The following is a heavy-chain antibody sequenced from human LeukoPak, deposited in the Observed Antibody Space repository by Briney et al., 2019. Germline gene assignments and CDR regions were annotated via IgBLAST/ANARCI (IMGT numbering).Heavy chain of an antibody. CDR2: INPNSGGT. D-gene: IGHD2-15*01. J-gene: IGHJ4*02. CDR1: GYTFTGYY. CDR3: ARIFTRDFVGGP. V-gene: IGHV1-2*02. Sequence: ASVKVSCKAYGYTFTGYYRHWVRQAPGQGLEWMGWINPNSGGTNYAQKFQGRVTMTRDTSISTAYMELSRLRSDDTAVYYCARIFTRDFVGGPWGQGTLVTVSS.